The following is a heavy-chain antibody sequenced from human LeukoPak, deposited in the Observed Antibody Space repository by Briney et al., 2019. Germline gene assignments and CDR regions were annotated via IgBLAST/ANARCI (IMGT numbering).Heavy chain of an antibody. CDR2: LYPAGDT. J-gene: IGHJ4*02. V-gene: IGHV3-53*01. CDR1: GITVSDNY. Sequence: GGSLRLSCAASGITVSDNYMSWVRQTPGKGLEWVSTLYPAGDTYFADSVRGRFTISRDISKNTVYLQMGSLRAEDTAVYFCARVHFPYGDFDYWGQGALVTVSS. CDR3: ARVHFPYGDFDY. D-gene: IGHD4-17*01.